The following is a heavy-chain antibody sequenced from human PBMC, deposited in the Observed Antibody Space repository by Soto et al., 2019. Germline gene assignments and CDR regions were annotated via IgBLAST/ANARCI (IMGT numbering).Heavy chain of an antibody. Sequence: QITLKESGPTLVKPTQTLTLTCTFSAFSLSTSGVGVGWIRQPPGKALEWLTFIYWDDDKRYSPSLKSRLTIXXXTXXDQVVLTMTNMDPVDTATYYCARLVAAGITYYFDSWGQGTLVTVSS. CDR2: IYWDDDK. CDR1: AFSLSTSGVG. CDR3: ARLVAAGITYYFDS. D-gene: IGHD2-21*01. J-gene: IGHJ4*02. V-gene: IGHV2-5*02.